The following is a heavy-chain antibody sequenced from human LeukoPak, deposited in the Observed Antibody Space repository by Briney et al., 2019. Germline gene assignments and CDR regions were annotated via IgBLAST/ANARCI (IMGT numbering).Heavy chain of an antibody. J-gene: IGHJ4*02. D-gene: IGHD3-3*01. CDR2: ITRNGGTT. Sequence: GGSLRLSCAASGFTFSDYGMSWVRQGPGKGLEWVSGITRNGGTTGYGDSVKGRFTISRDNGKNSLYLQMNNLRVDDTAFYYCARDPTRANFGGYYFDNWGQGTLVTVSS. CDR3: ARDPTRANFGGYYFDN. V-gene: IGHV3-20*04. CDR1: GFTFSDYG.